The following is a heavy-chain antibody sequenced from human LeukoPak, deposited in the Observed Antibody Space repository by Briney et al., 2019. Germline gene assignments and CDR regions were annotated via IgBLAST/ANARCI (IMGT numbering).Heavy chain of an antibody. CDR3: ARDHYSRNDH. CDR2: ISSSSSTI. J-gene: IGHJ4*02. V-gene: IGHV3-48*02. D-gene: IGHD6-13*01. Sequence: GGSLRPSCVASGFTFSTYSMTWVRQAPGKGLEWVSYISSSSSTIYYTGSVKGQFTISRDNAKNSVYLHMNSLRDEDTAVYYCARDHYSRNDHWGQGTLVTVSS. CDR1: GFTFSTYS.